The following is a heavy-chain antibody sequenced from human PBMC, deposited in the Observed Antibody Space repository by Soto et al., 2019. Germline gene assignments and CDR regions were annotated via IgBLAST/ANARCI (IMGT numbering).Heavy chain of an antibody. D-gene: IGHD6-6*01. J-gene: IGHJ4*02. CDR3: ARGPGAYSSSGSY. V-gene: IGHV4-34*01. Sequence: SETLSLTCAVFNGSLSGYYWSWIRQPPGKGPEWIGESNHGGSTNYNPSLRSRLSITVDTSKNQFSLKLSSVTAADTAVYYCARGPGAYSSSGSYWGQGTLVTVSS. CDR2: SNHGGST. CDR1: NGSLSGYY.